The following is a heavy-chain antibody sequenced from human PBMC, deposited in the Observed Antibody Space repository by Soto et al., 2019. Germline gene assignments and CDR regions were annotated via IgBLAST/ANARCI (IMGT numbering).Heavy chain of an antibody. V-gene: IGHV1-45*02. CDR2: ITPFNGDV. J-gene: IGHJ4*02. D-gene: IGHD1-26*01. Sequence: QMQLVQSGAEVKKPGSSVTVSCKALGNTFTYRYLHWVRQAPAQALEWMGLITPFNGDVHYAQKFQERVTITRDRSINTAYMLISSLRSEYTAMYYCARGVAGSGPFTWELPDNWGQGTLVTVSS. CDR1: GNTFTYRY. CDR3: ARGVAGSGPFTWELPDN.